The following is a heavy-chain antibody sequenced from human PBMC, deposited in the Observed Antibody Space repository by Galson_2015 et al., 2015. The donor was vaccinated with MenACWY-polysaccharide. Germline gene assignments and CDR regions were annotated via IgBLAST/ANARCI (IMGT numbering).Heavy chain of an antibody. J-gene: IGHJ4*02. CDR1: GYKFSSYD. CDR3: ARVEKYSGSFYILY. Sequence: SVKVSCKASGYKFSSYDINWVRQASGQGLEWMGWMNPNSGNTGYSQRFQGRVAMTGDTATSTAYMELSSLRSEDTAVYYCARVEKYSGSFYILYWGQGTLVTVSS. D-gene: IGHD1-26*01. CDR2: MNPNSGNT. V-gene: IGHV1-8*01.